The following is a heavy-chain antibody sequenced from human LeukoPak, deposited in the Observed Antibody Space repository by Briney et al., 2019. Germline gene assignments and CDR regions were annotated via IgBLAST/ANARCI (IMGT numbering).Heavy chain of an antibody. CDR3: AREPTGEGGAFDI. Sequence: PSETLSLTCTVSGYSISSGYYWGWIRQPPGKGLEWIGEIYHSGSTNYNPSLKSRVTISVDKSKNQFSLKLSSVTAADTAVYYCAREPTGEGGAFDIWGQGTMVTVSS. V-gene: IGHV4-38-2*02. CDR2: IYHSGST. CDR1: GYSISSGYY. D-gene: IGHD1-14*01. J-gene: IGHJ3*02.